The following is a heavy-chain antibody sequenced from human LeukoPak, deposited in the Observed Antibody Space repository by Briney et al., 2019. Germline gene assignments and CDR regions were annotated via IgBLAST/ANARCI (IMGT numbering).Heavy chain of an antibody. J-gene: IGHJ3*02. Sequence: PGGSLRLSCAASGFTVSSKYMSWVRQAPGKGLEWVSVIYSGGSTYYADSVKGRFTISRDNSKNTLYLQMNSLRAEDTAVYYCAKDRGPFDSSGHDAFDIWGQGTMVTVSS. CDR3: AKDRGPFDSSGHDAFDI. V-gene: IGHV3-66*01. CDR2: IYSGGST. CDR1: GFTVSSKY. D-gene: IGHD3-22*01.